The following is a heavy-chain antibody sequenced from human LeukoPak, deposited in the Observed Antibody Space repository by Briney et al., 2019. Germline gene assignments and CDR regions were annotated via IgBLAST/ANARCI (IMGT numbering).Heavy chain of an antibody. CDR1: GDSISSYY. J-gene: IGHJ4*02. Sequence: SETPSLTCTVSGDSISSYYWSWIRQPPGKGLEWIGYIYYSGSTNYNPSLKSRVTILVDTSKNQFSLKLSSVTAADTALYYCARAVTGRLTAFDYWGQGTLVTVSS. CDR2: IYYSGST. V-gene: IGHV4-59*01. CDR3: ARAVTGRLTAFDY. D-gene: IGHD4-17*01.